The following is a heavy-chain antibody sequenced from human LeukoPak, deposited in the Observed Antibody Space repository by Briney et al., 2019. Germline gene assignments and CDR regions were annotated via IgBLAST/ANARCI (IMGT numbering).Heavy chain of an antibody. D-gene: IGHD2/OR15-2a*01. CDR3: SEGYFEPFAH. V-gene: IGHV4-59*02. CDR1: GASVSSSH. Sequence: PSETLSLTCVVSGASVSSSHWNWIRQLPGKRLEWIDCLCYTGKTDYNPSLTSRVAISLGTSKNQVSLKLRSVTAADTAVYYCSEGYFEPFAHWGQGILVTVSS. J-gene: IGHJ4*02. CDR2: LCYTGKT.